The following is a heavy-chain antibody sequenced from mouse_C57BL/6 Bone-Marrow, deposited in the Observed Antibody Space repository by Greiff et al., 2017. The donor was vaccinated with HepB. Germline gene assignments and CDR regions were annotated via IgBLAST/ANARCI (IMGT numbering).Heavy chain of an antibody. CDR1: GYTFTSYG. J-gene: IGHJ1*03. CDR2: IYPRSGNT. Sequence: QVQLQQSGAELARPGASVKLSCKASGYTFTSYGISWVKQRTGQGLEWIGEIYPRSGNTYYNAKFKGKATLTADKSSSTAYMELRSLTSEDSAVYFCARRAYYSNYWYFDVWGTGTTVTVSS. CDR3: ARRAYYSNYWYFDV. V-gene: IGHV1-81*01. D-gene: IGHD2-5*01.